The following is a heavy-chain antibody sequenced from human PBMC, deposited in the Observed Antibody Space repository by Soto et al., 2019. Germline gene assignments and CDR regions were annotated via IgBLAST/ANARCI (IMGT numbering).Heavy chain of an antibody. CDR2: ISYDGSNK. V-gene: IGHV3-30-3*01. Sequence: QVKRVESGGGVVQPGRSLGLSCAASGFTFSSYAMHWFRQAPGKGLEWVAVISYDGSNKYYADSVKGRFTISRDNSKNTLYLQMNSLRAEDTAVYYCARDANDFWSGYYTEPSYFDYWGQGTLVTVSS. D-gene: IGHD3-3*01. J-gene: IGHJ4*02. CDR1: GFTFSSYA. CDR3: ARDANDFWSGYYTEPSYFDY.